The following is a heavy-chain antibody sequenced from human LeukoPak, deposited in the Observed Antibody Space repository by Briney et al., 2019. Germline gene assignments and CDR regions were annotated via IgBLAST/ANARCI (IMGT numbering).Heavy chain of an antibody. V-gene: IGHV3-21*01. CDR1: GFTFSSYS. CDR3: ARDPGSGYEEHFDY. D-gene: IGHD5-12*01. CDR2: ISSSSNYR. J-gene: IGHJ4*02. Sequence: PGGSLRLSCAASGFTFSSYSMNWVRQAPGKGLEWVSSISSSSNYRYYADSVKGRFTISRDNANNSLYLHMKSLRADDTAMYYCARDPGSGYEEHFDYWGQGTLVTVSS.